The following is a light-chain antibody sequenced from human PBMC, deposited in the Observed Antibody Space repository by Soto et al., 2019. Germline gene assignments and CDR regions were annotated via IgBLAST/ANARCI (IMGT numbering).Light chain of an antibody. V-gene: IGLV4-69*01. CDR2: IDSDARH. CDR1: SGHSTYS. Sequence: QLVLTQSPSASASLGASVKLTCTLSSGHSTYSIAWHQQQPEKGPRFLMKIDSDARHIKGDGIPDRFSGSSSGAERYLTISSLQSEDEADYYCQTWGAGFQVFGGGTKLTVL. J-gene: IGLJ2*01. CDR3: QTWGAGFQV.